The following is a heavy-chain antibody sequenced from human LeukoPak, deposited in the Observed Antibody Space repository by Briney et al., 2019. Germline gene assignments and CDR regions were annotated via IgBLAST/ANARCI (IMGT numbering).Heavy chain of an antibody. J-gene: IGHJ4*02. Sequence: SETLSLTCTVSGGSISTSSYYWGWIRQPAGKGLEWIGRIYTSGSTNYNPSLKSRVTMSVDTSKNHFSLRLRSVTAADTAMYYCARGTLYRGWSYYLDFWGQGSQVTVSS. D-gene: IGHD6-19*01. V-gene: IGHV4-61*02. CDR2: IYTSGST. CDR1: GGSISTSSYY. CDR3: ARGTLYRGWSYYLDF.